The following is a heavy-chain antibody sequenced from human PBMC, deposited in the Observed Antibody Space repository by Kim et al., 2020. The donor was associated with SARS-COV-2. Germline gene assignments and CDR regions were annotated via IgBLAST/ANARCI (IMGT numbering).Heavy chain of an antibody. CDR2: IYYSGST. V-gene: IGHV4-59*01. CDR1: GGSISSYY. J-gene: IGHJ4*02. D-gene: IGHD3-22*01. Sequence: SETLSLTCTVSGGSISSYYWSWIRQPPGKGLEWIGYIYYSGSTNYNPSLKSRVTISVDTSKNQFSLKLTSVTAADTAVYYCVRGFTGGTTVLRWWGSDHHYSSGPISGTVAFDYWGQGTLVTVSS. CDR3: VRGFTGGTTVLRWWGSDHHYSSGPISGTVAFDY.